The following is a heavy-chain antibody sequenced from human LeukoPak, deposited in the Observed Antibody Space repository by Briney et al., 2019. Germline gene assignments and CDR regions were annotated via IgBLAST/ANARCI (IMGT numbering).Heavy chain of an antibody. D-gene: IGHD3-22*01. V-gene: IGHV1-69*06. Sequence: SVKVSCKASGGTFSSYAISWVRQAPGQGLEWMGGIIPIFGTANYAQKFQGRVMITADKSTSTAYMELSSLRSEDTAVYYCARKVPNDSSGYYYRGQFDPWGQGTLVTVSS. CDR1: GGTFSSYA. J-gene: IGHJ5*02. CDR2: IIPIFGTA. CDR3: ARKVPNDSSGYYYRGQFDP.